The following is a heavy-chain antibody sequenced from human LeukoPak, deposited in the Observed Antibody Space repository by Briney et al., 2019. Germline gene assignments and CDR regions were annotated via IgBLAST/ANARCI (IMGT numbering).Heavy chain of an antibody. CDR1: GFIFSSYS. Sequence: KPGGSLRLSCAASGFIFSSYSFNWVRQAPGKGLEWVSSISSTSTYINYADPVEGRFTISRDNAKNALFLQMNSLRAEDSALYYCARDGRPYYGSSSAPDSTDYWGQGTLVTVSS. D-gene: IGHD3-3*01. J-gene: IGHJ4*02. CDR3: ARDGRPYYGSSSAPDSTDY. CDR2: ISSTSTYI. V-gene: IGHV3-21*01.